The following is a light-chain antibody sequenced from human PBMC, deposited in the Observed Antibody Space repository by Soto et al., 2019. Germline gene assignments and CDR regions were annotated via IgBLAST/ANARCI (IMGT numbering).Light chain of an antibody. Sequence: DIVMTQSPLSLPVTPGEPASISCRSSQSLLHVNGYKFLDWYLQKPGQSPQLLIYLHSNRTSGVPDRFSGSGSGTDFTLNITRVEAEDVGVYYCMQALRAPYTFGQGTKLEIK. V-gene: IGKV2-28*01. J-gene: IGKJ2*01. CDR2: LHS. CDR3: MQALRAPYT. CDR1: QSLLHVNGYKF.